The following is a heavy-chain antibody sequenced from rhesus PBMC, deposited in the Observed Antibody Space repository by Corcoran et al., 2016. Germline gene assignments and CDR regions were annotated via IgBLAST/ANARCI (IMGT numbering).Heavy chain of an antibody. D-gene: IGHD5-36*02. V-gene: IGHV4-106*01. CDR3: ARGYSYSY. CDR2: IYGSGGGT. Sequence: QVQLQESGPGLVKPSETLSLTCAVSGGSISDDYYWSWIRQPPGKGLEWIGSIYGSGGGTTYNPSLKNRVTISIDTSKKQFYMKLSSVTAADTAVDYCARGYSYSYWGQGVLVTVSS. CDR1: GGSISDDYY. J-gene: IGHJ4*01.